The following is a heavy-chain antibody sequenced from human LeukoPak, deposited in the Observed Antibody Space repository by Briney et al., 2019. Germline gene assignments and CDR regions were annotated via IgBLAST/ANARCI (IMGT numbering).Heavy chain of an antibody. Sequence: GGSLRLSCAASGFTFSSYEMNWVRQAPGKGLEWVSYISSSGSTIYYADSVKGRFTISRDNAKNSLYLQMNSLRAEDTAVYYCARDYYGSGSYYGVKNYYYYMDVWGKGTTVIVSS. J-gene: IGHJ6*03. CDR3: ARDYYGSGSYYGVKNYYYYMDV. CDR2: ISSSGSTI. CDR1: GFTFSSYE. V-gene: IGHV3-48*03. D-gene: IGHD3-10*01.